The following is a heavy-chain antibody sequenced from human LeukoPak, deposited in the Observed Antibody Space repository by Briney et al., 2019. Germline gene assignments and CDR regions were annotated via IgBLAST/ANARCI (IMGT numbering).Heavy chain of an antibody. D-gene: IGHD5-18*01. CDR1: GFTFSSYA. Sequence: GGSLRLSCAASGFTFSSYAMSWVRQAPGKGLGWVSDIYRDGSTYYADSVKGRFTISRDNSKNTLYLQMNSLRAEDTAVYYCAEDPFWYLDTASPYYFDYWGQGTLVTVSS. J-gene: IGHJ4*02. CDR2: IYRDGST. V-gene: IGHV3-23*03. CDR3: AEDPFWYLDTASPYYFDY.